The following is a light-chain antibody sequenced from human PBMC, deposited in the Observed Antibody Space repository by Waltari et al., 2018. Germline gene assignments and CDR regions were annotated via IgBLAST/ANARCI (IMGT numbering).Light chain of an antibody. V-gene: IGKV3-20*01. J-gene: IGKJ1*01. CDR2: GTS. Sequence: EVVLTQSPRTLSLSPGERATLSCRASHSVSRTYFAWYQQKPGRAPRLLIHGTSNRATGIPERFSGSVSETDFTLTIDRLEPEDFAVYYCQQYGGSVWTFGQGTKVEVK. CDR1: HSVSRTY. CDR3: QQYGGSVWT.